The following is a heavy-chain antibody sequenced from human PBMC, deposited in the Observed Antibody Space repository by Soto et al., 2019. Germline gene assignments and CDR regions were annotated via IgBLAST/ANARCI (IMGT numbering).Heavy chain of an antibody. CDR2: ISFSGGNT. Sequence: PGGSLRLCWSASGFTFSDYAMGWVRQAPGEGLGWSSPISFSGGNTYYAESADSVKDRLTISRDNSKNTVSLQMNSLRAEDTAVYYCAKDLLGGYDFLPLCYFDSWGQGILVTGSS. CDR3: AKDLLGGYDFLPLCYFDS. J-gene: IGHJ4*02. V-gene: IGHV3-23*01. CDR1: GFTFSDYA. D-gene: IGHD5-12*01.